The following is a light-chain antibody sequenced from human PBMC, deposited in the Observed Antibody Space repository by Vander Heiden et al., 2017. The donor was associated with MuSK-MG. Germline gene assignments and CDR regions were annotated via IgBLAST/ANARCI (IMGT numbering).Light chain of an antibody. J-gene: IGKJ2*01. V-gene: IGKV1-39*01. CDR2: AAS. CDR3: QQCNNTPP. Sequence: DIQMTQSPSSLSASVGDRVTITCRASQSISSYLNWYQQKPGKAPKLLIYAASSLQSGVPSRFSGSGSGTDFTLTISRLQPEDFATYYFQQCNNTPPFGPGTKVEIK. CDR1: QSISSY.